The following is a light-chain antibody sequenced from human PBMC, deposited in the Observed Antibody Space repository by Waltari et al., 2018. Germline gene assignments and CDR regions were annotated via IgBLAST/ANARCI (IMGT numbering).Light chain of an antibody. CDR3: SSYTTSSTVYV. CDR2: DVT. CDR1: SSDVGTYDY. Sequence: QSALTQPASVSGSPGQSITISCTGTSSDVGTYDYFSWYQQHTGKAPKLMIYDVTKRPSGIANRFSGSKSGNTASLTISGLQAEDEADYYCSSYTTSSTVYVFGTGTKVTVL. V-gene: IGLV2-14*03. J-gene: IGLJ1*01.